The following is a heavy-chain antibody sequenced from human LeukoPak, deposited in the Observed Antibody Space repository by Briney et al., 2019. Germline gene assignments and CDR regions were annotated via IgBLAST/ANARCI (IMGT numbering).Heavy chain of an antibody. D-gene: IGHD3-16*01. CDR3: TKDILLGGADV. Sequence: GGSLRLSCAASGFTFDDYGVHWVRQAPGRGLEWVSGIIWSSGAIGYADSVKGRFTISRDNAKNTLYLQMNSLRVEDTALYYCTKDILLGGADVWGQGTTVTVSS. CDR2: IIWSSGAI. J-gene: IGHJ6*02. V-gene: IGHV3-9*01. CDR1: GFTFDDYG.